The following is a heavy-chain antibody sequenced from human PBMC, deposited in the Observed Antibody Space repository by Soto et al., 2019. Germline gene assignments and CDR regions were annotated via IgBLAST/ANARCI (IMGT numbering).Heavy chain of an antibody. CDR1: GITLSSYW. J-gene: IGHJ4*02. V-gene: IGHV3-7*04. CDR3: VGGGITFAN. D-gene: IGHD3-16*01. CDR2: IKMDGSVK. Sequence: EVQLVESGGGLVQPGGSLRLSCAASGITLSSYWMTWVRQAPGKGLEWVANIKMDGSVKYYVDSVKGRFTISRDNAKNSLYLQMNSLRLEDTGVYYSVGGGITFANWGQGSLVTVSS.